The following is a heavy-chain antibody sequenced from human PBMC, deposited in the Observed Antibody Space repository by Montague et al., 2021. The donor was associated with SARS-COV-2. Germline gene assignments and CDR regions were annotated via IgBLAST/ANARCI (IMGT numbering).Heavy chain of an antibody. J-gene: IGHJ6*02. Sequence: SKTLSLTCAVYGGSFSGYYWSWIRQPPGKGLEWIGEINHSGSTKYNPSLKSRVTISVDTSKDHFTLRLSSVTAADTAVYYCARDNEHYYSPNYYYRMDVWGQGTTVTVSS. V-gene: IGHV4-34*01. CDR2: INHSGST. CDR3: ARDNEHYYSPNYYYRMDV. CDR1: GGSFSGYY. D-gene: IGHD3-22*01.